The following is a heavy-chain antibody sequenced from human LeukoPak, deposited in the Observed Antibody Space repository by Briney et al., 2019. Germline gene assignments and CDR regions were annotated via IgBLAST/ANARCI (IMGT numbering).Heavy chain of an antibody. CDR3: ARSTITMVRGVIQYYFDY. D-gene: IGHD3-10*01. J-gene: IGHJ4*02. Sequence: SETLSLTCAVYGGSFSGYYWSWIRQPPGKGLEWIGEINHSGSANYNPSLKSRVTISVDTSKNQFSLRLSSVTAADTAVYYCARSTITMVRGVIQYYFDYWGQGTLVTVSS. V-gene: IGHV4-34*01. CDR2: INHSGSA. CDR1: GGSFSGYY.